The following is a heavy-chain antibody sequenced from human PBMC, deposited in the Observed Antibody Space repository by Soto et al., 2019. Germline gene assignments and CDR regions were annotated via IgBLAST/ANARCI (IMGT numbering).Heavy chain of an antibody. CDR2: ISGSGGST. D-gene: IGHD3-22*01. Sequence: VQLVESGGGVVQPGRSLRLSCAASGFTFSSYAMSWVRQAPGKGLEWVSAISGSGGSTYYADSVKGRFTISRDNSKNTLYLQMNSLRAEDTAVYYCAKDNDSSGYIVPGGAFDIWGQGTMVTVSS. V-gene: IGHV3-23*04. CDR1: GFTFSSYA. J-gene: IGHJ3*02. CDR3: AKDNDSSGYIVPGGAFDI.